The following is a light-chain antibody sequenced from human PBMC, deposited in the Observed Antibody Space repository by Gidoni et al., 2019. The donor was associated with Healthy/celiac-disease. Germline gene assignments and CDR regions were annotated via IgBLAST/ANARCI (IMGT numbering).Light chain of an antibody. Sequence: EIVMTQSPATLSVSPGDRATLSCRASQSVSSNLAWYQQKPGQAPRLLIYGASTRATGIPARFSGSGSGTEFNITISSLQSEDFAVYYCQQYNNWPPWTFGQGTKVEIK. V-gene: IGKV3-15*01. CDR2: GAS. J-gene: IGKJ1*01. CDR3: QQYNNWPPWT. CDR1: QSVSSN.